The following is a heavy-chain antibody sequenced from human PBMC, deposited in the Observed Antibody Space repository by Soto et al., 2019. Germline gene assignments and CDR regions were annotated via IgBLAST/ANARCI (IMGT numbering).Heavy chain of an antibody. Sequence: ASVEVSCKASGYTFTGYYMHWVRQAPGQGLEWMGWINPNSGGTNYAQKFQGWVTMTRDTSISTAYMELSRPRSDDTAVYYCARGAQFLSSSWYYYGMDVWGQGTTVTVSS. D-gene: IGHD6-13*01. CDR3: ARGAQFLSSSWYYYGMDV. CDR2: INPNSGGT. CDR1: GYTFTGYY. J-gene: IGHJ6*02. V-gene: IGHV1-2*04.